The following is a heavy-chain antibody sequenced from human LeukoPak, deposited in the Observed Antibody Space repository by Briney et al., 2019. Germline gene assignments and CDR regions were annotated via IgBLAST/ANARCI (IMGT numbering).Heavy chain of an antibody. CDR1: GFTFSGSA. J-gene: IGHJ6*02. D-gene: IGHD6-6*01. V-gene: IGHV3-73*01. CDR3: ARLRAARTESYFYYGMDV. CDR2: IRSKADT. Sequence: PGGSLALSCAASGFTFSGSAIHWVRQASGGGLEWVGRIRSKADTAYAASVKGRFTISRDDSRNTAYLQMNSLQTEDTAVYYCARLRAARTESYFYYGMDVWGQGTTVTVSS.